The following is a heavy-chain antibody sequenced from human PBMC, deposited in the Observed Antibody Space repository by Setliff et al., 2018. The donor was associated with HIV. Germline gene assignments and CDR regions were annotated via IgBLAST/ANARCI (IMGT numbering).Heavy chain of an antibody. D-gene: IGHD6-19*01. Sequence: PGGSLRLSCTASEFTLSDYHMTWIRQAPGQGLEWVSSLSGSYAAHTVFYADSVKGRFTISRDNAKNSVYLQMHSLRVEDTAVYYCWSGYTSGRWGQGTLVTVSS. CDR2: LSGSYAAHTV. CDR3: WSGYTSGR. CDR1: EFTLSDYH. V-gene: IGHV3-11*04. J-gene: IGHJ4*02.